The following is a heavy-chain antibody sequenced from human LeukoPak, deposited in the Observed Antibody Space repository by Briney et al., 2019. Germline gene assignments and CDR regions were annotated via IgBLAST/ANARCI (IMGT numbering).Heavy chain of an antibody. D-gene: IGHD5-18*01. J-gene: IGHJ4*02. CDR2: MFDTVST. V-gene: IGHV4-59*11. CDR3: ATIKRGSTYGYFDF. CDR1: GASTASHY. Sequence: SETLSLTCTVSGASTASHYWTWLRQPPGKELEWIAYMFDTVSTKSNPSLKSRLTLSVDTSKKQLSLRLSSVTAAATAVYYCATIKRGSTYGYFDFWGQGIKVTVSS.